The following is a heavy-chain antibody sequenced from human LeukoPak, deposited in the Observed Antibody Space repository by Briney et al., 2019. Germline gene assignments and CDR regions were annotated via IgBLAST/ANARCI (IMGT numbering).Heavy chain of an antibody. J-gene: IGHJ4*02. CDR3: ARGSVYSRYYDILTGYHTAYYFDY. D-gene: IGHD3-9*01. CDR1: GFTFKSFS. CDR2: ISSNSGIK. V-gene: IGHV3-48*01. Sequence: GGSLRLSCGGSGFTFKSFSMHWVRQAPGKGLEWVSDISSNSGIKSYADSVKGRFTISRDNAKNSLYLQMNSLRAEDTAVYYCARGSVYSRYYDILTGYHTAYYFDYWGQGTLVTVSS.